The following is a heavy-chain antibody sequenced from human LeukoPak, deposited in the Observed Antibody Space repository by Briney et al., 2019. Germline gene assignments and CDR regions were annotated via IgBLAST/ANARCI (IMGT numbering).Heavy chain of an antibody. CDR3: ARQAPAILYSGYVWDFDY. CDR2: ISSSGSTI. CDR1: GFTFSSYE. D-gene: IGHD5-12*01. V-gene: IGHV3-48*03. Sequence: GGSLRLSCAASGFTFSSYEMNWVRQAPGKGLEWVSYISSSGSTIYYADSVKGRFTISRDNAKNSLYLQMNSLRAEDTAVYYCARQAPAILYSGYVWDFDYWGQGTLVTVSS. J-gene: IGHJ4*02.